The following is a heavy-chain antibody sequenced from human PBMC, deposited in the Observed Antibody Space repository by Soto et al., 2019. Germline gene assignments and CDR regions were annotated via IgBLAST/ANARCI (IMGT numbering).Heavy chain of an antibody. CDR1: GYTFTSYG. Sequence: QGQLVQSGAEVKKPGASVKFSCKAAGYTFTSYGISWVRHAPGQGLEWMGWISAYNGNTNYAQKIQGRVTMTTDTSTSTAYMELRSLRSDDTAVYYCAREAAGSSWGYFDYWGQGTLVTVSS. D-gene: IGHD6-13*01. V-gene: IGHV1-18*01. J-gene: IGHJ4*02. CDR2: ISAYNGNT. CDR3: AREAAGSSWGYFDY.